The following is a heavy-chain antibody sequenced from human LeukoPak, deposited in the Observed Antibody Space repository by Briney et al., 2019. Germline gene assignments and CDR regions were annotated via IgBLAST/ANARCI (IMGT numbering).Heavy chain of an antibody. J-gene: IGHJ4*02. CDR3: TRGNILTGKYMVY. CDR1: GFSVSNNY. V-gene: IGHV3-53*01. CDR2: IYSGGST. D-gene: IGHD3-9*01. Sequence: GGSLRLSCAASGFSVSNNYMNWVRQAPGKGLEWVSVIYSGGSTYYADSVKGRFTIFRDNAKNTLFLQMNNLRAEDTAIYYCTRGNILTGKYMVYWGQGTLATVSS.